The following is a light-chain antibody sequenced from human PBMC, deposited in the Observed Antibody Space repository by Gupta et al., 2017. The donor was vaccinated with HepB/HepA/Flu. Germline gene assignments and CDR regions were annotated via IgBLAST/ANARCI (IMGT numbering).Light chain of an antibody. CDR1: QSIRTS. J-gene: IGKJ1*01. V-gene: IGKV1-5*03. CDR3: QQDNNSPQT. CDR2: KAS. Sequence: DTQMTQSPSTLSASVGDRVTITCPASQSIRTSLAWHQQKPGKAPKLLIYKASSLESGVPSRFSGSGSGTEFTLTISGLQPGDFATYYCQQDNNSPQTFGQGTKVEIK.